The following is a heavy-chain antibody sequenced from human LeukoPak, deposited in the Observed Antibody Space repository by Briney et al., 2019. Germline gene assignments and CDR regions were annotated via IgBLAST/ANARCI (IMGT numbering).Heavy chain of an antibody. Sequence: GGSLRLSCAASGFTVSDNYMTWVRRAPGKGLEWVSLIKSDGRTYFADSVEGRFTISRDNSKNTFYLQMTSLRAVDTAVYYCARDRTYCGVNCFSRGMDVWGQGTTVIVSS. CDR3: ARDRTYCGVNCFSRGMDV. CDR1: GFTVSDNY. J-gene: IGHJ6*02. CDR2: IKSDGRT. D-gene: IGHD2-21*02. V-gene: IGHV3-66*01.